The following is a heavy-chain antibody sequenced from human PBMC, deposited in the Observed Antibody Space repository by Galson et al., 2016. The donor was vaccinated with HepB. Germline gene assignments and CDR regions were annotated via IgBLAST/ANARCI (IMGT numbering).Heavy chain of an antibody. CDR1: GFTFSDSA. Sequence: SLRLSCAASGFTFSDSAMHWVRQASGKGLEWVGRIRNKAYTYATAYASSVKGRLTISRDDSKNTAYLQMNSLKTEDTAVYYCTSAFSTYYDILTGYYTKDYWGQGTLVTVSS. V-gene: IGHV3-73*01. CDR3: TSAFSTYYDILTGYYTKDY. CDR2: IRNKAYTYAT. D-gene: IGHD3-9*01. J-gene: IGHJ4*02.